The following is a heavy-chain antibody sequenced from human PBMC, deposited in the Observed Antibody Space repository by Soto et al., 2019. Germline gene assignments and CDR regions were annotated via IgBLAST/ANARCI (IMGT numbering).Heavy chain of an antibody. J-gene: IGHJ4*02. CDR1: GGSISSYY. Sequence: PSETLSLTCTVSGGSISSYYWSWIRQPPGKGLEWIGYIYYSGSTYYNPSLKSRVTISVDTSKNQFSLKLSSVTAADTAVYYCARGYYYDSSGSQDLFDYWGQGTLVTVS. CDR3: ARGYYYDSSGSQDLFDY. CDR2: IYYSGST. V-gene: IGHV4-59*12. D-gene: IGHD3-22*01.